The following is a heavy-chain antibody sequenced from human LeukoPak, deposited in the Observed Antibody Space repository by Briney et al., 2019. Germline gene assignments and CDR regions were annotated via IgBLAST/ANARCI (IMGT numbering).Heavy chain of an antibody. CDR2: INHSGST. CDR3: ARRKGPIYDYVWGSYRYTGGLDY. V-gene: IGHV4-39*07. J-gene: IGHJ4*02. D-gene: IGHD3-16*02. Sequence: SETLSLTCTVSGGSISSSSYYWGWIRQPPGTGLEWIGEINHSGSTNYNPSLKSRVTISVDTSKNQFSLKLSSVTAADTAVYYCARRKGPIYDYVWGSYRYTGGLDYWGQGTLVTVSS. CDR1: GGSISSSSYY.